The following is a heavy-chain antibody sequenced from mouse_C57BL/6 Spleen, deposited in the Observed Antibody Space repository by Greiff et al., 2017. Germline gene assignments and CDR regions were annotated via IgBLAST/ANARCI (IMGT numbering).Heavy chain of an antibody. D-gene: IGHD2-5*01. Sequence: VQLQQPGAELVMPGASVKLSCKASGYTFTSYWMHWVKQRPGQGLEWIGEIDPSDSYTNYNQKFKGKSTLTVDKSSSTAYMQLSSLTSEDSAVYYCARSWYYSNHGYAMDYWGQGTSVTVSS. CDR1: GYTFTSYW. V-gene: IGHV1-69*01. CDR2: IDPSDSYT. J-gene: IGHJ4*01. CDR3: ARSWYYSNHGYAMDY.